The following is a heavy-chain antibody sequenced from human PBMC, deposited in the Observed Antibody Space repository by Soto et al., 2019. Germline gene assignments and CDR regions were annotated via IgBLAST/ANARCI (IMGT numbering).Heavy chain of an antibody. CDR2: ISSSGSTI. CDR3: ARDDYVWGSFDY. V-gene: IGHV3-48*03. D-gene: IGHD3-16*01. CDR1: GFTFSSYE. Sequence: GGSLRLSCAASGFTFSSYEMNWVRQAPGKGLEWGSYISSSGSTIYYADSVKGRFTISRDNAKNSLYLQMNSLRAEDTAVYYCARDDYVWGSFDYWGQGTLVTVSS. J-gene: IGHJ4*02.